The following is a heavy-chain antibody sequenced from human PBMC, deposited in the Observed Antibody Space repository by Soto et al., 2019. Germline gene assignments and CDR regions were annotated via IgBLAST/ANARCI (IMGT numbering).Heavy chain of an antibody. D-gene: IGHD3-22*01. V-gene: IGHV4-59*08. CDR1: GGSISNYF. CDR3: ARQIYDSSGYYYAH. Sequence: SETLSLTCTVSGGSISNYFWSWIRQPPGRGLEWIGYIYYSGTTNYNPSLKNRVTISVDTPKSQFFLKLRSVTAADTAVYYCARQIYDSSGYYYAHWGQGTLVTVSS. CDR2: IYYSGTT. J-gene: IGHJ4*02.